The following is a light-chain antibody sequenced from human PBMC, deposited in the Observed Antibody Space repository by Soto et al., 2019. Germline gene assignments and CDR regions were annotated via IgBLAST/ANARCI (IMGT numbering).Light chain of an antibody. CDR2: AAS. CDR3: QHADSFPLST. V-gene: IGKV1-39*01. Sequence: DIQMTQSPSSLSASVGDRVTITCRASQSISSYLNWYQQKPGKAPKLLIYAASSLQSGVPSRFSGSGSGTDFTLTISSLQPEDFATYYCQHADSFPLSTFGQGTRLEIK. J-gene: IGKJ5*01. CDR1: QSISSY.